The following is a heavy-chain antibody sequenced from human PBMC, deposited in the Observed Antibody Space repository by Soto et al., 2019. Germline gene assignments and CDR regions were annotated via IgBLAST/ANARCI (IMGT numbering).Heavy chain of an antibody. CDR2: ISAYNGNT. CDR1: GYTFTSYG. D-gene: IGHD1-26*01. J-gene: IGHJ4*02. Sequence: QVQLVQSGAEVKKPGASVKVSCKASGYTFTSYGISWVRQAPGQGLEWMGWISAYNGNTNYAQKLQGRVTMATDTPTGVAYRELGSLCGDAAAVYYCAREGGVGATMGCDYWGQGTLVTVSS. CDR3: AREGGVGATMGCDY. V-gene: IGHV1-18*01.